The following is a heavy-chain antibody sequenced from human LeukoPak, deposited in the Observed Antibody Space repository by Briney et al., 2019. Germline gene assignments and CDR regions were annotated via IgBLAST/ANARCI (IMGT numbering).Heavy chain of an antibody. CDR2: IIPIFGTA. Sequence: ASVKVSCKASGGTFSSYAITWVRQAPGQGLEWMGRIIPIFGTANYAQKFQGRVTITTDESTSTAYMELSTLRSDDTAVYYCARDLENCSGGSCPYYYYYYMDVWGKGTTVTVSS. CDR3: ARDLENCSGGSCPYYYYYYMDV. CDR1: GGTFSSYA. J-gene: IGHJ6*03. V-gene: IGHV1-69*05. D-gene: IGHD2-15*01.